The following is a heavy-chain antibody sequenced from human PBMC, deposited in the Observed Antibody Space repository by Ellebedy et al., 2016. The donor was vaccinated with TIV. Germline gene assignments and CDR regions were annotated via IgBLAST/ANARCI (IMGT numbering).Heavy chain of an antibody. CDR2: INNNGGST. J-gene: IGHJ4*02. D-gene: IGHD5-24*01. Sequence: GESLKISCSASGFTFSSFAMHWIRQAPGKGLEYVSAINNNGGSTFYADLVKGRFTISRDNPKNTLYLQMNSLRVEDTAVYYCATQLWNTEFWGQGTLVIVSS. V-gene: IGHV3-64*04. CDR1: GFTFSSFA. CDR3: ATQLWNTEF.